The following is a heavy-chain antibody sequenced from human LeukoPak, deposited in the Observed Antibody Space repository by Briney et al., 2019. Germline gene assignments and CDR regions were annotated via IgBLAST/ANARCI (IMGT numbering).Heavy chain of an antibody. CDR2: ISTTENT. Sequence: SETLSLTCAVSGGSISTYYWSWIRQPAGKGLEWIGRISTTENTNYNPSLKSRVTISVDKSKNQFSLKLSSVTAADTAVYYCARQSGGNYVYFDYWGQGTQVTVSS. D-gene: IGHD2-15*01. V-gene: IGHV4-4*07. CDR3: ARQSGGNYVYFDY. J-gene: IGHJ4*02. CDR1: GGSISTYY.